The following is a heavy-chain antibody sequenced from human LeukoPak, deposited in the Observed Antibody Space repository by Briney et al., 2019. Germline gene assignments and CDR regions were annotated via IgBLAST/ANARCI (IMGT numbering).Heavy chain of an antibody. D-gene: IGHD5-18*01. V-gene: IGHV1-69*05. Sequence: GASVKVSCKXSGGTFSSYAISWVRQAPGQGLEWMGGIIPIFGTANCSQKFQGRVTITTDESTSTAYMELSSLRSEDTAVYYCARDLGSYGFEYNWFDPWGQGTLVTVSS. CDR3: ARDLGSYGFEYNWFDP. CDR1: GGTFSSYA. CDR2: IIPIFGTA. J-gene: IGHJ5*02.